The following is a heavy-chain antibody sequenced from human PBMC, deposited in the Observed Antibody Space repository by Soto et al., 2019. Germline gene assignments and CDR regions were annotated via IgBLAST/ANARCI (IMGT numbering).Heavy chain of an antibody. J-gene: IGHJ5*02. Sequence: SETLSLTCAVYGGSFSGYYWSWIRQPPGKGLEWIGEINHSGSTNYNPSLKSRVTISVDTSKNQFSLKLSSVTAADTAVYYCARGRGSSSSGGFDPWGQGTLVTVSS. V-gene: IGHV4-34*01. CDR1: GGSFSGYY. CDR3: ARGRGSSSSGGFDP. D-gene: IGHD6-6*01. CDR2: INHSGST.